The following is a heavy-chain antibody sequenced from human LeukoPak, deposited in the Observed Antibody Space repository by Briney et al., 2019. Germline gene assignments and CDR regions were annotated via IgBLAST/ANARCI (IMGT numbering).Heavy chain of an antibody. D-gene: IGHD4-23*01. CDR3: AIYYGGNSGAFDI. Sequence: ASVKVSCKASGDTFTGYYMHWVRQAPGQGLEWMGWINPNSGGTNYAQKFQGRVTMTRDTSISTAYMELSRLRSDDTAVYYCAIYYGGNSGAFDIWGQGTLVTVSS. V-gene: IGHV1-2*02. CDR2: INPNSGGT. CDR1: GDTFTGYY. J-gene: IGHJ3*02.